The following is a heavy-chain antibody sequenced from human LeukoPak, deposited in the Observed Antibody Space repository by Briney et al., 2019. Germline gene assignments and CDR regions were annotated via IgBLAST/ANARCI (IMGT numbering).Heavy chain of an antibody. CDR3: ARYDSSGFHYDY. J-gene: IGHJ4*02. Sequence: ASVKVSCKASGYTFTIYGISWVRQAPGQGLEWVGWISAYNGNTNYAQKLQGRVTMTTDTSTSRAYMELRSLRSDDTAVYYCARYDSSGFHYDYWDQGTLVTVSS. V-gene: IGHV1-18*01. D-gene: IGHD3-22*01. CDR1: GYTFTIYG. CDR2: ISAYNGNT.